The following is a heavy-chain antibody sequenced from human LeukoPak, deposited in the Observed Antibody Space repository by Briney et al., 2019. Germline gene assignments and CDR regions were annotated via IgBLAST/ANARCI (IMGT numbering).Heavy chain of an antibody. Sequence: GASVKVSCKASGYTFTSYAMHWVRQAPGQGLEWMGWITPSGGTNYPQKFQGRVAITRDTSTSTVYMELSSLRSEDTAVYHCARPYYYDSSGYSYFDYWGQGTLVTVSS. CDR2: ITPSGGT. CDR1: GYTFTSYA. J-gene: IGHJ4*02. D-gene: IGHD3-22*01. CDR3: ARPYYYDSSGYSYFDY. V-gene: IGHV1-2*02.